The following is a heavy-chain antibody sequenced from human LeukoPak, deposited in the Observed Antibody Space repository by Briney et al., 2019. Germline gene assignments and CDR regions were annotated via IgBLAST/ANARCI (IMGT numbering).Heavy chain of an antibody. J-gene: IGHJ4*02. CDR1: GYSFAKYW. D-gene: IGHD2-15*01. CDR3: ARRGTSCSGGSCYSKYLDY. V-gene: IGHV5-51*01. Sequence: GESLKISCKGSGYSFAKYWIAWVRQMPGKGLEWMGIIYPGDSDTKYSPSFHGQVTISADKSITTAYLQWSSLKASDTAMYYCARRGTSCSGGSCYSKYLDYWGQGSLVTVSS. CDR2: IYPGDSDT.